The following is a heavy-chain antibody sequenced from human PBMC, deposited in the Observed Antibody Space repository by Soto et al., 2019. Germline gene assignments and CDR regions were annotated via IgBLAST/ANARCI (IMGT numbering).Heavy chain of an antibody. CDR1: GFTFSSYA. D-gene: IGHD6-6*01. J-gene: IGHJ4*02. CDR3: AKDFLSYSSSSGAFDY. CDR2: ISGSGGST. V-gene: IGHV3-23*01. Sequence: PGGSLRLSCAAYGFTFSSYAMSWVRQAPGKGLEWVSAISGSGGSTYYADSVKGRFTISRDNSKNTLYLQMNSLRAEDTAVYYCAKDFLSYSSSSGAFDYWGQGTLVTVSS.